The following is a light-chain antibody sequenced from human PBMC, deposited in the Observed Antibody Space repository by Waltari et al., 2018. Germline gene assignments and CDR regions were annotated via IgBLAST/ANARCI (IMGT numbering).Light chain of an antibody. J-gene: IGLJ2*01. Sequence: QSVLTQPPSVSGAPGQRVTIPCTGSSPNTGAGYAVHWYQQLPGTAPKLLIYGNSNRPSGVPDRFSGSKSGTSASLAITGLQAEDEADYYCQSYDSSLSGPVVFGGGTKLTVL. CDR2: GNS. CDR3: QSYDSSLSGPVV. V-gene: IGLV1-40*01. CDR1: SPNTGAGYA.